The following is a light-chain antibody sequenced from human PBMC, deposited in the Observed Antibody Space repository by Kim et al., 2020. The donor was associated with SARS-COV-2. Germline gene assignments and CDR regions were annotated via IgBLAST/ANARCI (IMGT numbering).Light chain of an antibody. J-gene: IGLJ2*01. CDR3: NSRDSNDNVV. CDR2: GKN. V-gene: IGLV3-19*01. CDR1: SLRSYY. Sequence: VALGQTVRITCQGDSLRSYYATWYQQKPRQAPLVVIYGKNNRPSGIPDRFSGSSSGNTASLTITGTQAGDEADYYCNSRDSNDNVVFGGGPQLTVL.